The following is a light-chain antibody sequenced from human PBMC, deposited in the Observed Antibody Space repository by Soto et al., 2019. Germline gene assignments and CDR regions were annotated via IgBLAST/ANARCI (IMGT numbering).Light chain of an antibody. Sequence: QSVLTQPPSASGSPGQSVTISCTGTSSDVGGYNYVSWYQQHPGKAPKLMIYEVSKRPSGVPDRFSGSKSGNTASLTVSGLQAEDEADYCCSSYAGSTVVFVTGTKLTVL. J-gene: IGLJ1*01. CDR1: SSDVGGYNY. CDR3: SSYAGSTVV. CDR2: EVS. V-gene: IGLV2-8*01.